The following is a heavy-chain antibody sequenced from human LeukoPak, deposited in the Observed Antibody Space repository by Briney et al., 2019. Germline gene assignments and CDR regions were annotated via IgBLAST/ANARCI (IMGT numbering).Heavy chain of an antibody. CDR2: IKQDGSEK. D-gene: IGHD3-10*01. CDR3: VRESVYGSRSYYSY. CDR1: GFTFSSYW. J-gene: IGHJ4*02. V-gene: IGHV3-7*04. Sequence: GGSLRLSCAASGFTFSSYWMTWVRQAPGKGLEWVANIKQDGSEKFYVDSVKGRFTISRDNAKSSLYLQMNSLRAEDTAVYFCVRESVYGSRSYYSYWGQGTLDTVSS.